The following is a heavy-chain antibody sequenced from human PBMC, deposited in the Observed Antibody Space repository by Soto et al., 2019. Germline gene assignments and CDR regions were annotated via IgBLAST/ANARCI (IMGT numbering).Heavy chain of an antibody. Sequence: PSVTLSLTCPVSGGSVSGGSSYWSWIRQPSGKGLEWIGYIYYSGSTNYNPSLKSRVTISVDTSKNQFSLQMNSLRAEDTAVYYCARDRFCSGLGYYGMDVRGQGTTVTVSS. CDR3: ARDRFCSGLGYYGMDV. D-gene: IGHD2-15*01. CDR2: IYYSGST. J-gene: IGHJ6*02. CDR1: GGSVSGGSSY. V-gene: IGHV4-61*01.